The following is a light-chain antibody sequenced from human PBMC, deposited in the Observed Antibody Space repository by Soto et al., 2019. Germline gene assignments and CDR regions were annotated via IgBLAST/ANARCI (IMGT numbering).Light chain of an antibody. V-gene: IGLV2-8*01. Sequence: SALIQPPSASGSPGQSVTISCTGTSSDVGAYKYVSWYQQHPGKAPKLMIYEVTKRPSGVPGRFSGSKSGNTASLTVSGLQAEDEADYYCSSYAGNNNFVVFGGGTKLTVL. CDR2: EVT. J-gene: IGLJ2*01. CDR3: SSYAGNNNFVV. CDR1: SSDVGAYKY.